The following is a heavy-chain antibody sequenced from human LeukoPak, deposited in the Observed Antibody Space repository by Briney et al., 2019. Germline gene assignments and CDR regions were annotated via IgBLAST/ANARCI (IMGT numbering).Heavy chain of an antibody. D-gene: IGHD1-1*01. J-gene: IGHJ6*02. CDR2: ISGSGGST. Sequence: GGSLRLSCAASGFTFSSYAMSWVRQAPGKGLEWVSAISGSGGSTYYADSVKGRFTISRDNSKNTLYLQMNSLRAEDTAVYYCAKNLVQLERRLGAYYYYGMDVWGQGTTVTVSS. CDR3: AKNLVQLERRLGAYYYYGMDV. CDR1: GFTFSSYA. V-gene: IGHV3-23*01.